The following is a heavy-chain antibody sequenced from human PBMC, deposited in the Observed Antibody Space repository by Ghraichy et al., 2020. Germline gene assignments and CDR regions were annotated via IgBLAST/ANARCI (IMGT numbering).Heavy chain of an antibody. D-gene: IGHD1-1*01. V-gene: IGHV3-21*01. CDR3: ARYFSQFRTTHGTPPLDY. CDR2: ISSESRYI. CDR1: GFSFSDYS. Sequence: GGSLRLSCEASGFSFSDYSMTWVRQAPGKGLEWVSSISSESRYIYNSDSVKGRFTISRDNAKKSLFLQMNSLSGADTAVYYCARYFSQFRTTHGTPPLDYWGQGALVTVSS. J-gene: IGHJ4*02.